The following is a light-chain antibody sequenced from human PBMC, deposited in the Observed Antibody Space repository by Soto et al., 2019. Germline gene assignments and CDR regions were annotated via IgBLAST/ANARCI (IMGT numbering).Light chain of an antibody. CDR2: DVS. CDR3: HQRSNWPLT. V-gene: IGKV3-11*01. Sequence: VLTQSPATLSLSPGERATLSCRASHSVTKYLAWYQQKPGKALRLVRYDVSKRTTGIPARFSGSGSGTAGTLSISSLAPEDFAVYYCHQRSNWPLTFGGGTKLDIK. CDR1: HSVTKY. J-gene: IGKJ4*01.